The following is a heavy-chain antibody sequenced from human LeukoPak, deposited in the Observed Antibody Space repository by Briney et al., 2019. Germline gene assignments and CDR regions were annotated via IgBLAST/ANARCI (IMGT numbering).Heavy chain of an antibody. CDR2: ISSSSSYI. D-gene: IGHD5-12*01. CDR1: GFTFSSYS. CDR3: ARDKVATITGYYYYYYGMDV. V-gene: IGHV3-21*01. Sequence: GGSLRLSCAASGFTFSSYSMYWVRQAPGKGLEWVSSISSSSSYIYYADSVKGRFTISRDNAKNSLYLQMNSLRAEDTAVYYCARDKVATITGYYYYYYGMDVWGQGTTVTVSS. J-gene: IGHJ6*02.